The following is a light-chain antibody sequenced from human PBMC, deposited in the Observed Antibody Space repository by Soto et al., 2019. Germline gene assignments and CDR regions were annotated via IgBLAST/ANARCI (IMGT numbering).Light chain of an antibody. CDR3: QQYHNWPPWT. Sequence: LTQSPDALSLSPGERATLSCRASQSVSSYLAWYQQKPGQAPRLLMYSASTRATGIPARFSGSGSGTEFTLTINSLQSEDFAVYYCQQYHNWPPWTFGQGTKVDI. J-gene: IGKJ1*01. CDR1: QSVSSY. CDR2: SAS. V-gene: IGKV3-15*01.